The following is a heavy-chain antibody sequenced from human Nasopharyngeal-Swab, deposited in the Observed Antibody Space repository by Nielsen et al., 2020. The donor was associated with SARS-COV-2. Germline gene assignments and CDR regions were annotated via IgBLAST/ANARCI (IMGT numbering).Heavy chain of an antibody. Sequence: SLKISYAASGFTFDDYAMHWVRQAPGKGLEWVSGISWNSGSIGYADSVKGRFTISRDNAKNSLYLQMNSLRAEDTALYYCASASSSWEYYFDYWGQGTLVTVSS. CDR2: ISWNSGSI. D-gene: IGHD6-13*01. V-gene: IGHV3-9*01. J-gene: IGHJ4*02. CDR3: ASASSSWEYYFDY. CDR1: GFTFDDYA.